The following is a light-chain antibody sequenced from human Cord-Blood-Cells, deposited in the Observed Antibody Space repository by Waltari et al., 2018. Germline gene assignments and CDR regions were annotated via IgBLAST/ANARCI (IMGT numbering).Light chain of an antibody. CDR1: SSDVGGYNY. Sequence: QSALTQPPSASGSPGQSVTISCTGTSSDVGGYNYVSWDQQHPGQAPKLMIYEVSKRPSVVPVRFSGSKSGNTASLTFSVLQAENEADYYCSSYVGSNNLVFGGGTKLTVL. V-gene: IGLV2-8*01. J-gene: IGLJ3*02. CDR3: SSYVGSNNLV. CDR2: EVS.